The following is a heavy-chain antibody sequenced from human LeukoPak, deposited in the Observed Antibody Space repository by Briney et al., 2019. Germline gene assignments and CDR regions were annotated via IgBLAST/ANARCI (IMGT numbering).Heavy chain of an antibody. CDR1: GYSFTSYW. J-gene: IGHJ3*02. CDR3: ARRSRRIRFLEWLSPHDAFDI. CDR2: IYPGDSDT. Sequence: GESLKISCKGSGYSFTSYWTGWVRQMPGKGLEWMGIIYPGDSDTRYSPSFQGQVTISADKSISTAYLQWSSLKASDTAMYYCARRSRRIRFLEWLSPHDAFDIWGQGTMVTVSS. V-gene: IGHV5-51*01. D-gene: IGHD3-3*01.